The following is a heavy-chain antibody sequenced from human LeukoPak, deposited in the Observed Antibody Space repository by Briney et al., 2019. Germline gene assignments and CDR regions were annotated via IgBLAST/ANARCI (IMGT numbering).Heavy chain of an antibody. V-gene: IGHV3-23*01. Sequence: GGSLRLSCAASGFTFSNAWMNWVRQAPGKGLEWVSAISGSGGSTYYADSVKGRFTISRDNSKNTLYLQMNSLRAEDTAVYYCAKDEYSSSWPATNYWGQGTLVTVSS. D-gene: IGHD6-13*01. CDR1: GFTFSNAW. J-gene: IGHJ4*02. CDR2: ISGSGGST. CDR3: AKDEYSSSWPATNY.